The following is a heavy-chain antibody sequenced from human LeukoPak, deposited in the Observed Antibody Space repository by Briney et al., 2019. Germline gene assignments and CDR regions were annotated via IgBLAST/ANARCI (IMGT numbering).Heavy chain of an antibody. D-gene: IGHD4-17*01. Sequence: PGGSLRLSCAASGFTFSSYAMSWVRQAPGKGLEWVSAISGSGGSTYYADPVKGRFTISRDNSKNTLYLQMNSLRAEDTAVYYCAKDGLLTTVTTDWYFDLWGRGTLVTVSS. CDR1: GFTFSSYA. CDR2: ISGSGGST. V-gene: IGHV3-23*01. CDR3: AKDGLLTTVTTDWYFDL. J-gene: IGHJ2*01.